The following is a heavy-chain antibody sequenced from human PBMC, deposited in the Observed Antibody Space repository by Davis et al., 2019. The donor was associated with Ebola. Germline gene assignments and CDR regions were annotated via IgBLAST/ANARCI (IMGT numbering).Heavy chain of an antibody. J-gene: IGHJ6*04. CDR3: AKDTVWSGYYPSNGGGMDV. Sequence: SLKISCAASGFSFHNYAMHWVRQAPGKGLEWVSGITWNSGSIDYADSVQGRFTISRDNAKNSLYLQMSGLRNEDTALYFCAKDTVWSGYYPSNGGGMDVWGKGTTVTVSS. CDR2: ITWNSGSI. CDR1: GFSFHNYA. D-gene: IGHD3-3*01. V-gene: IGHV3-9*01.